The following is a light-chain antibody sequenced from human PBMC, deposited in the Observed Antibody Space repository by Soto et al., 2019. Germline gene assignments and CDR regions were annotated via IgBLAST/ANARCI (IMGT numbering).Light chain of an antibody. Sequence: EIVLTQSPGTLSLSPGERATLSCRASQSVSSSYLAWYQQKPGQAPRLLIYGASSRATGIPVRFSGSGSGKDFPLTISRLEPEDFAVYYCQQYGSSRWTFGQGTKVEIK. J-gene: IGKJ1*01. CDR3: QQYGSSRWT. CDR1: QSVSSSY. CDR2: GAS. V-gene: IGKV3-20*01.